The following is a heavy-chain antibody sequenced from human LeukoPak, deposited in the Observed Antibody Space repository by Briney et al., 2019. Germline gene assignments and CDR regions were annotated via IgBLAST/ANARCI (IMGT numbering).Heavy chain of an antibody. J-gene: IGHJ4*02. D-gene: IGHD3-9*01. CDR2: IYYSGST. V-gene: IGHV4-59*01. CDR3: ARDRGILTGYYDY. Sequence: PSETLSLTCTVSGGSISSYYWSWIRQPPGKGLEWIGYIYYSGSTNYNPSLKSRVTISVDTSKNQFSLKLSSVTAADTAVYYCARDRGILTGYYDYWGQETLVTVSS. CDR1: GGSISSYY.